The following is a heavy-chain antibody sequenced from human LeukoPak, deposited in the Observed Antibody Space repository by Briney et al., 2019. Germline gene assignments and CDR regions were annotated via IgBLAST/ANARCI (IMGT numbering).Heavy chain of an antibody. CDR1: GFTFSSYG. D-gene: IGHD3-10*01. V-gene: IGHV3-30*02. J-gene: IGHJ4*02. CDR3: AKDRVFELWFEEASPYYFDY. CDR2: IRYDGSNK. Sequence: SGGSLRLSCAASGFTFSSYGMHWVRQAPGKELEWVAYIRYDGSNKYYADSVKGRFTISRDISKNTLYLQMNSLRAEDTAVYYCAKDRVFELWFEEASPYYFDYWGQGTLVTVSS.